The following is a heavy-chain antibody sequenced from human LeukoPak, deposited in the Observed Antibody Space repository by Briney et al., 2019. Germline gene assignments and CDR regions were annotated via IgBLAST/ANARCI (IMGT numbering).Heavy chain of an antibody. CDR1: GGTFSSYA. CDR3: ARYCSGGSCYSWDYYYYGMDV. V-gene: IGHV1-69*13. CDR2: IIPISGTA. J-gene: IGHJ6*02. Sequence: ASVKVSCKASGGTFSSYAISWVRQAPGQGLEWMGGIIPISGTANYAQKFQGRVTITADESTSTAYMELSSLRSEDTAVYYCARYCSGGSCYSWDYYYYGMDVWGQGTTVTVSS. D-gene: IGHD2-15*01.